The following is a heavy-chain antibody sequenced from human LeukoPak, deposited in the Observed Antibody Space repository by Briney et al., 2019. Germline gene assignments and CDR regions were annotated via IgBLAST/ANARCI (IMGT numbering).Heavy chain of an antibody. CDR3: SGVVIIEPYYYYMDV. Sequence: SQTLSLTCTVSGGSISSGSYYWSWIRQPAGKGLEWIGRIYTSGSTNYNPSLKSRVTISVDTSKNQFSLKLSSVTAADTAVYYCSGVVIIEPYYYYMDVWGKGTTVTVSS. D-gene: IGHD3-3*01. CDR1: GGSISSGSYY. J-gene: IGHJ6*03. V-gene: IGHV4-61*02. CDR2: IYTSGST.